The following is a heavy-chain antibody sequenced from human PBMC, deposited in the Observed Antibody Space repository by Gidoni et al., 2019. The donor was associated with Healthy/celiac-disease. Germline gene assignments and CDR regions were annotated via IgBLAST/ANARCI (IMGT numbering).Heavy chain of an antibody. Sequence: QVQLQESGPGLVKPSQTLSLTCTVSGGSIRSGDYYWSWIRQPPGKGLEWSGYIYYSGSTYYNPSLKSRVTISVDTSKNQFSLKLSSVTAADTAVYYCAREGDYDSSGYYFDYWGQGTLVTVSS. CDR1: GGSIRSGDYY. J-gene: IGHJ4*02. D-gene: IGHD3-22*01. CDR3: AREGDYDSSGYYFDY. V-gene: IGHV4-30-4*01. CDR2: IYYSGST.